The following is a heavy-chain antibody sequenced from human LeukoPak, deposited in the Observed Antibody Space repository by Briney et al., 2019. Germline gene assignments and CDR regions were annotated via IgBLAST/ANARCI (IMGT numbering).Heavy chain of an antibody. CDR1: GFTFGDYA. D-gene: IGHD3-16*02. Sequence: GGSLRLSCTASGFTFGDYAMSWVRQAPGKGLEWVGFIRSKAYGGTTEYAASVKGRFTISRDDSKSIAYLQMNSLKTEDTAVYYCTSQITFGGVIVADYWGQGTLVTVSS. CDR2: IRSKAYGGTT. CDR3: TSQITFGGVIVADY. J-gene: IGHJ4*02. V-gene: IGHV3-49*04.